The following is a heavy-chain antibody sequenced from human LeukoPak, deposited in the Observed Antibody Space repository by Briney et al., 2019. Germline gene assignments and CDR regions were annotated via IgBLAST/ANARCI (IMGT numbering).Heavy chain of an antibody. CDR3: APAGEN. Sequence: GGSLRLSCAASGFTFNSYAMHWVRQAPGKGLEWVAVISYDGTNKYYADSVKGRFTISRDNSKNTLYLQMNSLRAEDTALYYCAPAGENWGQGTLVTVSS. J-gene: IGHJ4*02. CDR2: ISYDGTNK. D-gene: IGHD3-10*01. CDR1: GFTFNSYA. V-gene: IGHV3-30-3*01.